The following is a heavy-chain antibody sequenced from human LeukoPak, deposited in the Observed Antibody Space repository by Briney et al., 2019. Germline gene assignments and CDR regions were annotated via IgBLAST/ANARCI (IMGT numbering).Heavy chain of an antibody. CDR2: ISSNGGST. Sequence: GGSLRLSCAASGFTFSSYAMHWVRQAPGKGLEYVSAISSNGGSTYYANSVKGRFTISRDNSKNTLYLQMGSLRAEDMAVYYCARGRYSYGGYYYGMDVWGQGTTVTVPS. CDR1: GFTFSSYA. D-gene: IGHD5-18*01. CDR3: ARGRYSYGGYYYGMDV. V-gene: IGHV3-64*01. J-gene: IGHJ6*02.